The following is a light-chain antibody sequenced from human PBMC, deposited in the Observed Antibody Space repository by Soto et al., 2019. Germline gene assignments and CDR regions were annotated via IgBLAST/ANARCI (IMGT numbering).Light chain of an antibody. CDR1: SGDVGAYDY. Sequence: QSVLTQPPSASGSPGQSVTISCTGTSGDVGAYDYVSWYQQHPGKAPKLLIYEVDHRPSGVPDRFSGSKSANTASLTVSGLQPEDEADYYCSSYTGTDNLLYVFGTG. J-gene: IGLJ1*01. CDR2: EVD. CDR3: SSYTGTDNLLYV. V-gene: IGLV2-8*01.